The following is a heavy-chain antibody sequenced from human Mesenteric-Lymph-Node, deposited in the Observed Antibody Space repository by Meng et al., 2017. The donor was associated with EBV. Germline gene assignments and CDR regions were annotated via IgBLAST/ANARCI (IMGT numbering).Heavy chain of an antibody. D-gene: IGHD3-22*01. J-gene: IGHJ4*02. CDR1: GGSISSSNW. V-gene: IGHV4-4*02. CDR3: AREGEVGYYESSGYYY. CDR2: IFPTGGT. Sequence: QVPLKAPGPGRVKLAGPLSPTCAVSGGSISSSNWWTWVRPPPGKGLEWIGEIFPTGGTNYNPSLKSRVTISVDKSKNQFSLKLSSVTAADTAVYYCAREGEVGYYESSGYYYWGQGTLVTVSS.